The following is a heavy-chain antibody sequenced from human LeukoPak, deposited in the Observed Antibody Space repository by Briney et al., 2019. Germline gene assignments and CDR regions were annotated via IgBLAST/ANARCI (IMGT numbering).Heavy chain of an antibody. CDR1: GYTFTSYG. D-gene: IGHD6-19*01. CDR2: FDPEDGET. V-gene: IGHV1-24*01. CDR3: ATGSSGWYSYYFDY. Sequence: GASVKVSCKASGYTFTSYGISWVRQAPGKGLEWMGGFDPEDGETIYAQKFQGRVTMTEDTSTDTAYMELSSLRSEDTAVYYCATGSSGWYSYYFDYWGQGTLVTVSS. J-gene: IGHJ4*02.